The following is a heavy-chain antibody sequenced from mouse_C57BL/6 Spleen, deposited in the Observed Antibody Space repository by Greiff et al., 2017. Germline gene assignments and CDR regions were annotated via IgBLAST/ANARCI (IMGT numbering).Heavy chain of an antibody. CDR3: ARSYYGSSYLDY. CDR2: IYPGDGDT. Sequence: VKLQQSGAELVKPGASVKISCKASGYAFSSYWMNWVKQRPGKGLEWIGQIYPGDGDTNYNGKFKGKATLTADKSSSTAYMQLSSLTSEDSAVYFCARSYYGSSYLDYWGQGTTLTVSS. J-gene: IGHJ2*01. V-gene: IGHV1-80*01. D-gene: IGHD1-1*01. CDR1: GYAFSSYW.